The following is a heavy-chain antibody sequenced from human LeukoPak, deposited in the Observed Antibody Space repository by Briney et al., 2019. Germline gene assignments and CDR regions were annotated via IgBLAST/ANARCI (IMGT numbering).Heavy chain of an antibody. D-gene: IGHD6-19*01. CDR3: AREGDLGQWLAPTSPRFDY. J-gene: IGHJ4*02. CDR2: INPGSGST. CDR1: GYTFTTYY. Sequence: ASVKVSCKASGYTFTTYYMHWVRQAPGQGVEWMGIINPGSGSTYYAQMFQGRVTMTRDTSTSTVYMELSNLRSDDTAVYYCAREGDLGQWLAPTSPRFDYWGQGTLATVSS. V-gene: IGHV1-46*01.